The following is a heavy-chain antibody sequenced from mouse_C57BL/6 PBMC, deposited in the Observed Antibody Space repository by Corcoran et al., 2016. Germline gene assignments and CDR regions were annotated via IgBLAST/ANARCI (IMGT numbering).Heavy chain of an antibody. V-gene: IGHV1-80*01. D-gene: IGHD2-4*01. CDR2: IYPGDGDT. CDR3: ARHYDYDVGYFDV. CDR1: GYAFSSYW. Sequence: QVQLQQSGAELVKPGASVKISCKASGYAFSSYWMNWVTQRPGKGLEWIGQIYPGDGDTNYNGKFKGKATLTADKSSSTAYMQLSSLTSEDSAVYFCARHYDYDVGYFDVWGTGTTVTVSS. J-gene: IGHJ1*03.